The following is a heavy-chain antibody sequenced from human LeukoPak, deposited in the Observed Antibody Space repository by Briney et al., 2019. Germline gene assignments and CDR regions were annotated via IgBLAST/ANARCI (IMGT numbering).Heavy chain of an antibody. Sequence: ASVKVSCKASGYTFTGYYIHWVRQAPGQGLEWMGWINPNSGGTNYAQKFQGRVTITRDTSISTAYMELSRLRSDDTAVYYCTRTTFLGSTYFQHWGQGTLVTVSS. D-gene: IGHD1-1*01. CDR1: GYTFTGYY. V-gene: IGHV1-2*02. CDR2: INPNSGGT. J-gene: IGHJ1*01. CDR3: TRTTFLGSTYFQH.